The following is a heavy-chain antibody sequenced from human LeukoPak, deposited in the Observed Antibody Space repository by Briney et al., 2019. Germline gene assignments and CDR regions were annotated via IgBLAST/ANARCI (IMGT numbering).Heavy chain of an antibody. D-gene: IGHD3-3*01. CDR1: GYSISSGYY. CDR2: IYHSGST. Sequence: SETLSLTCTVSGYSISSGYYWGWIRPPPGKGLEWIGSIYHSGSTYYNPSLKSRVTISVDTSKNQFSLKLSSVTAADTAVYYCARDLAGDFGPSDWFDPWGQGTLVTVSS. V-gene: IGHV4-38-2*02. J-gene: IGHJ5*02. CDR3: ARDLAGDFGPSDWFDP.